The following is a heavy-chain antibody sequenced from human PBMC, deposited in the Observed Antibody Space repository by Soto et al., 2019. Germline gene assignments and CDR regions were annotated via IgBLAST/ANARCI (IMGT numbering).Heavy chain of an antibody. Sequence: GGSLRLSCAASGFTFSSYGMHWVRQAPGKGLEWVAVISYDGSNKYYADSVKGRFTISRDNSKNTLYLQMNSLRAEDTAVYYCAKPFRDRRVGPFDYWGQGTLVTVSS. J-gene: IGHJ4*02. CDR3: AKPFRDRRVGPFDY. CDR1: GFTFSSYG. CDR2: ISYDGSNK. D-gene: IGHD2-2*01. V-gene: IGHV3-30*18.